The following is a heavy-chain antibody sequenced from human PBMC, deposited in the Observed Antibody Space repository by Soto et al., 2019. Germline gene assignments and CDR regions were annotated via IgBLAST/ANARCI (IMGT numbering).Heavy chain of an antibody. Sequence: EVQLVESGGGLVKPGGSLRLSCAASGFTFSSYNMNWVRQAPGKGLEWVSSISSSSSYIYYADSVKGRFTISRDNAKNSLYLQMNSLRAEDTAVYYCAREGKGGYSYGFPYYYYYYGMDVWGQGTTVTVSS. D-gene: IGHD5-18*01. CDR2: ISSSSSYI. CDR1: GFTFSSYN. J-gene: IGHJ6*02. CDR3: AREGKGGYSYGFPYYYYYYGMDV. V-gene: IGHV3-21*01.